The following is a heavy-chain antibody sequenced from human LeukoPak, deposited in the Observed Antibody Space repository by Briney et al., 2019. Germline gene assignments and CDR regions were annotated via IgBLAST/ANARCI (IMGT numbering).Heavy chain of an antibody. Sequence: TSETLSLTCAVYGGSFSGYYWSWIRQPPGKGLEWIGEINHSGSTNYNPSLKSRVTISVDTSKNQFSLKLSSVTAADTAVYYCASYCSGGICYSGYYWGQGTLVTVSS. CDR1: GGSFSGYY. J-gene: IGHJ4*02. CDR3: ASYCSGGICYSGYY. V-gene: IGHV4-34*01. D-gene: IGHD2-15*01. CDR2: INHSGST.